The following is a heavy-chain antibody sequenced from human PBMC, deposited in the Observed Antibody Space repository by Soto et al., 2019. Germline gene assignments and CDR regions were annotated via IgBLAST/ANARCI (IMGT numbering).Heavy chain of an antibody. D-gene: IGHD2-21*01. Sequence: QVQLVEPGGGVVQPGRSLRLACAASGFTFSSYGMHWVRQAPGKGLEWVAVIWYDGSNKYYADSVKGRFTISRDNSKNTLYLQMNSLRAEDTAVYYCARSPINYYYGMDVCRQGTTVTVSS. J-gene: IGHJ6*02. CDR3: ARSPINYYYGMDV. V-gene: IGHV3-33*01. CDR2: IWYDGSNK. CDR1: GFTFSSYG.